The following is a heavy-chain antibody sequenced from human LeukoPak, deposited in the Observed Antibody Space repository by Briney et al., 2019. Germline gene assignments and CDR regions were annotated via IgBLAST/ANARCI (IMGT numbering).Heavy chain of an antibody. CDR2: IYPSGGST. J-gene: IGHJ1*01. V-gene: IGHV1-46*01. Sequence: ASVKVSCKPSGYIFTIYYMHCGRPAPGQGREWMGIIYPSGGSTTYAQKFQGRVTMTRDTSTSTVYMELSSLIAEDTAVYYCAREEGEWPPSYFQRWGQGTLVTVSS. CDR1: GYIFTIYY. D-gene: IGHD3-16*01. CDR3: AREEGEWPPSYFQR.